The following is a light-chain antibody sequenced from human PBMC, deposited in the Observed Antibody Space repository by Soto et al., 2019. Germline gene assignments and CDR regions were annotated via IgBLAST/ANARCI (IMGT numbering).Light chain of an antibody. Sequence: EIVMTQSPATLSLSPGDTATLSCRASQSVDTNLAWYVQKPGQAPRRLMYGVSKWDTGVTARFSGSGPGTEFTQTIRSLQSEDFAIYYCQQYKSWPITFGQGPRLEIK. CDR2: GVS. J-gene: IGKJ5*01. CDR1: QSVDTN. CDR3: QQYKSWPIT. V-gene: IGKV3D-15*01.